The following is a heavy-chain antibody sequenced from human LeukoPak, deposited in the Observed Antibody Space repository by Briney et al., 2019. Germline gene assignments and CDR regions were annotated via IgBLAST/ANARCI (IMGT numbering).Heavy chain of an antibody. CDR1: GYTFTNHG. Sequence: ASVKVSCKTSGYTFTNHGISWVRQAPGQGLEWVGWISGYNGNTNYAQKLQGRVTMTTDTSTSTAYMELRSLRSDDTAVYYCAILPSKVVVPAAHQDYWGQGALVTVSS. CDR2: ISGYNGNT. D-gene: IGHD2-2*01. CDR3: AILPSKVVVPAAHQDY. V-gene: IGHV1-18*01. J-gene: IGHJ4*02.